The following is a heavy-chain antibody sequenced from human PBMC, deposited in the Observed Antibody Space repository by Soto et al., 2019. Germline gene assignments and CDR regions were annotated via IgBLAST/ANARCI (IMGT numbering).Heavy chain of an antibody. CDR1: GYSFTSYW. D-gene: IGHD3-9*01. CDR3: ARRDYDILTGYYTIDY. V-gene: IGHV5-51*01. CDR2: IYPGDSDT. J-gene: IGHJ4*02. Sequence: GESLKISCKGSGYSFTSYWIGWVRQMPGKGLEWMGIIYPGDSDTRYSPSFQGQVTISADKSISTAYLQWSSLKASDTAMYYCARRDYDILTGYYTIDYWGQGTLVTVSS.